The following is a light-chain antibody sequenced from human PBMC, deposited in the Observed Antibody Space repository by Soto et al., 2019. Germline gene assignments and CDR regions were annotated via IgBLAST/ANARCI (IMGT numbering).Light chain of an antibody. CDR2: CAS. CDR3: QQYNNWPT. Sequence: EIVLTQSPATLSVSPGGRATLSCRASQSVSSSYLAWYQQNPGQAPRLLIDCASTRATGITARFSGSGSGTEFTLTISNLQSEDFAVYYCQQYNNWPTFGQGTRLEIK. J-gene: IGKJ5*01. CDR1: QSVSSSY. V-gene: IGKV3-15*01.